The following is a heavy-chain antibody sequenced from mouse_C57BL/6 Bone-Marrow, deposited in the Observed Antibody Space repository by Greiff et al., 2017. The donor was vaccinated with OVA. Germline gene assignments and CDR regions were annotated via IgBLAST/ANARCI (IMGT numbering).Heavy chain of an antibody. CDR2: ISYDGSN. CDR3: ADYGRDV. D-gene: IGHD1-1*01. V-gene: IGHV3-6*01. CDR1: GYSITSGYY. J-gene: IGHJ1*03. Sequence: EVQLQQSGPGLVKPSQSLSLTCSVTGYSITSGYYWNWIRQFPGNKLEWMGYISYDGSNNYNPSLKNRISITRDTSKNQFFLKLNSVTTEDTATYYCADYGRDVWGTGTTVTVSS.